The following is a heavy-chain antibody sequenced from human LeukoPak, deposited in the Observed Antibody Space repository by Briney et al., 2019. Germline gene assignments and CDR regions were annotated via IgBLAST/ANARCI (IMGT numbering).Heavy chain of an antibody. J-gene: IGHJ4*02. CDR1: GFTFRSYS. V-gene: IGHV3-21*01. CDR2: ISSGGSYT. Sequence: GGSLRLSRAASGFTFRSYSMNWVRQAPGKGLEWVSSISSGGSYTYYTDSVKGRFTISRDNAKNSLYLQMNSLRAEDTAVYYCAKEGRSTTPGYWGQGTLVTVSS. D-gene: IGHD2-2*01. CDR3: AKEGRSTTPGY.